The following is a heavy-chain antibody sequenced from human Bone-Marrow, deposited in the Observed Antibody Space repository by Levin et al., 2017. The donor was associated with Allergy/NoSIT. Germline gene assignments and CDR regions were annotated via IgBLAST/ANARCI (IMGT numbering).Heavy chain of an antibody. CDR1: GGSFSSYP. CDR3: ARAFYYDSSGNYRSAFDL. V-gene: IGHV1-69*04. J-gene: IGHJ3*01. D-gene: IGHD3-22*01. Sequence: SVKVSCKASGGSFSSYPINWVRQAPGQGLEWMRRIIPMPGITNYTQNFQERVTITADRSTSTAYMELSSLRSEDTAVYYCARAFYYDSSGNYRSAFDLWGQGTRVTVSS. CDR2: IIPMPGIT.